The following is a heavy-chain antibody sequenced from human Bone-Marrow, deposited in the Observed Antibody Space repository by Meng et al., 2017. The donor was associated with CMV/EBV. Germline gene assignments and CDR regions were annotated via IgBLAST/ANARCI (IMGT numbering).Heavy chain of an antibody. D-gene: IGHD3-22*01. Sequence: GESLKISCVASGFTFSSYWMSWVRPAPGKGLEWVANIKQDGSEKYYVDSVKGRFTISRDNAKNSLYLQMNSLRAEDTAVYYCARDLNYYDTSGYYSYYYGMDVWGQGTTVTVSS. CDR1: GFTFSSYW. V-gene: IGHV3-7*01. CDR3: ARDLNYYDTSGYYSYYYGMDV. CDR2: IKQDGSEK. J-gene: IGHJ6*02.